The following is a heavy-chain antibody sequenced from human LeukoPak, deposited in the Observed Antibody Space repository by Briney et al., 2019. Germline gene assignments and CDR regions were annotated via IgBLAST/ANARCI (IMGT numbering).Heavy chain of an antibody. CDR1: GYTFTSYG. D-gene: IGHD1-26*01. J-gene: IGHJ6*03. Sequence: ASVKVSCKASGYTFTSYGISWVRQAPGQGLEWMGWISAYNGNTNYAQKLQGRVTMTTDTSTSTAYMELRSLRSDDTAVYYCARVSFSGSYHYYYYMDVWGKGTTVTISS. CDR2: ISAYNGNT. CDR3: ARVSFSGSYHYYYYMDV. V-gene: IGHV1-18*01.